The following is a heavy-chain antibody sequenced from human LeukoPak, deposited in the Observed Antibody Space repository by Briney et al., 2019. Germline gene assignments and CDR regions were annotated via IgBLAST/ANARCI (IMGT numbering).Heavy chain of an antibody. J-gene: IGHJ4*02. CDR2: IYYSGIT. D-gene: IGHD6-6*01. CDR1: GASISSYY. CDR3: AREGMYSSSSYFDY. Sequence: KASETLSLTCTVSGASISSYYWSWIRQSPGEGLEWIGYIYYSGITNYNPSLKSRVTISVDTSKNQFSLRLSSMTAADTAVYYCAREGMYSSSSYFDYWGQGSLVTVSS. V-gene: IGHV4-59*01.